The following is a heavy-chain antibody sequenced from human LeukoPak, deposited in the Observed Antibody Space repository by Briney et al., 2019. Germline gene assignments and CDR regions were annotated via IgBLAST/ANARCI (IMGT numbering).Heavy chain of an antibody. CDR2: IYYSGST. Sequence: PSETLSLTCTVSDGSISSGAYYWTWIRQPPGKGLEWIGYIYYSGSTYYNPSLKSRVTISVDTSKNQFSLKLSSVTAADTAVYYCARETDPNWFDPWGQGTLVTVSS. CDR1: DGSISSGAYY. V-gene: IGHV4-30-4*08. J-gene: IGHJ5*02. CDR3: ARETDPNWFDP.